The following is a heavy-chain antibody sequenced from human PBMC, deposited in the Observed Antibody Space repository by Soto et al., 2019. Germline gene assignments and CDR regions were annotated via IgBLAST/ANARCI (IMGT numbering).Heavy chain of an antibody. CDR1: GGSISSSSYY. J-gene: IGHJ5*02. CDR2: IYYSGST. V-gene: IGHV4-39*01. D-gene: IGHD6-13*01. CDR3: ARGRGYSSSWHYNWFDP. Sequence: LSLTCTVSGGSISSSSYYWGWIRQPPGKGLEWIGSIYYSGSTYYNPSLKSRVTISVDTSKNQFSLKLSSVTAADTAVYYCARGRGYSSSWHYNWFDPWGQGTLVTVSS.